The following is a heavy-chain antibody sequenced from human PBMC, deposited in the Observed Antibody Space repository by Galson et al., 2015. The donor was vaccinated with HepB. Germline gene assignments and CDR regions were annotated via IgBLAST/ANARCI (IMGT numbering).Heavy chain of an antibody. D-gene: IGHD6-13*01. CDR2: TSGSGGNT. CDR3: AKGSSSWFRRSTYYFDY. CDR1: GFTFSSYA. V-gene: IGHV3-23*01. Sequence: SLRLSCAASGFTFSSYAMTWVRQAPGKGLGWVSVTSGSGGNTYYADSVKGRFTISRDNSRNTLYLQMNSLRAEDMAVYFCAKGSSSWFRRSTYYFDYWGQGTLVTVSS. J-gene: IGHJ4*02.